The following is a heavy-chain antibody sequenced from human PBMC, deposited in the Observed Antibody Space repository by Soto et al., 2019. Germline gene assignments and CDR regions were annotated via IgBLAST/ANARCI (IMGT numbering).Heavy chain of an antibody. J-gene: IGHJ6*03. D-gene: IGHD2-2*02. CDR2: IYSGGST. CDR3: ARSKGYCSSTSCYTPYYYYYMDV. V-gene: IGHV3-53*01. Sequence: GGSLRLSCAASGFTVSSNYMSWVRQAPGKGLEWVSVIYSGGSTYYADSVKGRFTISRDNSKNTLYLQMNSLRAEDTAVYYCARSKGYCSSTSCYTPYYYYYMDVWGKGTTVTVSS. CDR1: GFTVSSNY.